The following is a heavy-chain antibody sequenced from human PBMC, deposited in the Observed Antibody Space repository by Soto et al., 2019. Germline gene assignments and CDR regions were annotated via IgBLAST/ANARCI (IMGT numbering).Heavy chain of an antibody. CDR1: GYTFTSYG. J-gene: IGHJ4*02. V-gene: IGHV1-18*01. CDR2: ISAYNGST. CDR3: ARGRITMVRGAIHYFDY. D-gene: IGHD3-10*01. Sequence: ASVKVSCTASGYTFTSYGSSWVRQAPGQGLEWMGWISAYNGSTSYAQKFQGRVTMTRDTSTSTVYMELSSLRSEDAAVYYCARGRITMVRGAIHYFDYWGQGTLVTV.